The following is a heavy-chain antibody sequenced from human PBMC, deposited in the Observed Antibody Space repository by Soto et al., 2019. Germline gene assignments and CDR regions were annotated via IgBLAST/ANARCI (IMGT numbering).Heavy chain of an antibody. CDR1: GFNFNSCW. CDR3: VGSTGWIFRY. V-gene: IGHV3-7*03. D-gene: IGHD2-8*02. Sequence: GSLRLSCAASGFNFNSCWMAWVRQAPGKGLEWVAIVDQNGSVKHYVDSVQGRFTISRDDAEKSVYLQLGSLRAEDTAVYYCVGSTGWIFRYWGQGALVTVYS. J-gene: IGHJ4*02. CDR2: VDQNGSVK.